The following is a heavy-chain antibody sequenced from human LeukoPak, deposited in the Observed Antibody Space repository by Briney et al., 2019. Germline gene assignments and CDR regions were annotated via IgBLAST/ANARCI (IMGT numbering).Heavy chain of an antibody. CDR1: GFTFSSYG. V-gene: IGHV3-23*01. D-gene: IGHD5-18*01. Sequence: GGSLRLSCAASGFTFSSYGMSWVRQAPGKGLEWVSGIGGSAVNTYYADSVKGRFTISRDNSKNTLYLQMNSLRAEDTAVYYCAKDRYSGYSYGFFDYWGQGTLVTVSS. CDR3: AKDRYSGYSYGFFDY. J-gene: IGHJ4*02. CDR2: IGGSAVNT.